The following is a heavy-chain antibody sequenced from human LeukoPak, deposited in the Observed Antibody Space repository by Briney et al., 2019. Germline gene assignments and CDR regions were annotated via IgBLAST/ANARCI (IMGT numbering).Heavy chain of an antibody. CDR1: GFTFDNYA. CDR2: ISWNSGSI. Sequence: PGGSLRLSCAASGFTFDNYAVHWVRQAPGKGLEWVSGISWNSGSIGYGDSVKGRYTISRDNAKNSLFLQMNSLRAEDTALYYCAKDMSSGIVAADMDYWGQGILVIVSS. CDR3: AKDMSSGIVAADMDY. J-gene: IGHJ4*02. V-gene: IGHV3-9*01. D-gene: IGHD6-13*01.